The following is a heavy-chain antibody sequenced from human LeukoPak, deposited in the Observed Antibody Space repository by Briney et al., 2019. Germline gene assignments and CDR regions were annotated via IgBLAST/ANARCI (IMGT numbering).Heavy chain of an antibody. CDR3: AKDRGYYYDSSAYGSYFDY. V-gene: IGHV3-43*01. D-gene: IGHD3-22*01. J-gene: IGHJ4*02. CDR1: GFTFDDYT. CDR2: ISWDGGTT. Sequence: GGSLRLSCEASGFTFDDYTMHWVRQSPGKGLEWVPLISWDGGTTYYADSVRGRFTISRDNSKNSLYLQMNSLRTEDTALYYCAKDRGYYYDSSAYGSYFDYWGQGTLVTASS.